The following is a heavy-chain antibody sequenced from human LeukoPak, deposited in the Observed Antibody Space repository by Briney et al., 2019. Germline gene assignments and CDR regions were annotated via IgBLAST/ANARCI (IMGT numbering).Heavy chain of an antibody. CDR3: ARDFHRVGATDY. D-gene: IGHD1-26*01. J-gene: IGHJ4*02. Sequence: ASVKVSCKASGYTFTGYYVHWVRQAPGQGLEWMGWINPNSGGTNYAQKFQGRVTMTRDTSISTAYMELSRLRSDDTAVYYCARDFHRVGATDYWGQGTLVTVSS. V-gene: IGHV1-2*02. CDR1: GYTFTGYY. CDR2: INPNSGGT.